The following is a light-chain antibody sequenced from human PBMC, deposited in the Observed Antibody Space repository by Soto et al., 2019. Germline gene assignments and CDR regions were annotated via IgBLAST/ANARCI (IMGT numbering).Light chain of an antibody. J-gene: IGKJ5*01. CDR1: QSVTSY. CDR2: DAS. V-gene: IGKV3-11*01. CDR3: QQRSNWPPSIA. Sequence: EIVLTQSPATLSLSPGERATLSCRASQSVTSYLAWYQQKPGQAPRLLIYDASNRATGVPARFSGSGSGTDFTHTISSLEPEDFAVYYCQQRSNWPPSIAFGQGARLEL.